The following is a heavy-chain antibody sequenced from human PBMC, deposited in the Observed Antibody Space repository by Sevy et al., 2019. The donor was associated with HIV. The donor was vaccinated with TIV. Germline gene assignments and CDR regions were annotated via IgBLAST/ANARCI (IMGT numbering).Heavy chain of an antibody. Sequence: ASVKVSCKASGYTSTSQYMHWVRQAPGQELEWMGIINPSGGSTSYAQKFQGRVTMTRDTSTSTVYMELSSLRSEDTAVYYCARDSDNYDILTGYYPFDYWGQGTLVTVSS. D-gene: IGHD3-9*01. CDR2: INPSGGST. J-gene: IGHJ4*02. V-gene: IGHV1-46*01. CDR1: GYTSTSQY. CDR3: ARDSDNYDILTGYYPFDY.